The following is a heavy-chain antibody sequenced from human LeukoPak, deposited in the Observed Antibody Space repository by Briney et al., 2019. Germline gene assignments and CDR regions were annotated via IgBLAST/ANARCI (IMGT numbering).Heavy chain of an antibody. J-gene: IGHJ4*02. CDR1: GGSISSSSYY. CDR2: IYYSGST. V-gene: IGHV4-39*02. CDR3: ARDLSEDFDY. Sequence: SETLSLTCTVSGGSISSSSYYWGWIRQPPGKGLEWIGRIYYSGSTYHNPSLKSRVTISVDTSKNQFSLKLSSVTAADTAVYYCARDLSEDFDYWGQGTLVTVSS.